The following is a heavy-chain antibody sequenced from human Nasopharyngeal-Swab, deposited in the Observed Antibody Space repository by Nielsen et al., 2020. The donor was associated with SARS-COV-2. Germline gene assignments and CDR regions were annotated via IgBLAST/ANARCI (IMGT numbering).Heavy chain of an antibody. CDR3: ARETPTLGAFDI. J-gene: IGHJ3*02. V-gene: IGHV3-53*01. CDR1: CFTVSSNY. Sequence: GESLKISCAASCFTVSSNYMSWVRQAPGKGLEWVSIFYSSGSTYYADSVEGRFTNSRDSSKNTLYLQMNNLRADDTAVYYCARETPTLGAFDIWGQGALVIVSS. D-gene: IGHD7-27*01. CDR2: FYSSGST.